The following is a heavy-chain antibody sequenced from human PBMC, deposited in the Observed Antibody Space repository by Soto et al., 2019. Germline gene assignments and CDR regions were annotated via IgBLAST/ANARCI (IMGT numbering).Heavy chain of an antibody. V-gene: IGHV3-74*02. CDR2: INSDGSVS. Sequence: EVQLVESGGGLVQPGGSLRLSCAASGFTFSNYWMYWVRQAPGKGLEWVSRINSDGSVSSYADSVKGRLTISRDNVKNTLYLQMDSLRAEDTALYYCARGDCVGGTCHSLAGSFYYYMDVWGKGTTVTVFS. J-gene: IGHJ6*03. D-gene: IGHD2-15*01. CDR1: GFTFSNYW. CDR3: ARGDCVGGTCHSLAGSFYYYMDV.